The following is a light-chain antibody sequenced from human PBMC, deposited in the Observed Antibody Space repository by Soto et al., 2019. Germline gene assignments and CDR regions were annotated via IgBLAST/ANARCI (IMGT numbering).Light chain of an antibody. Sequence: IQLTQSPSSLSASVGDRLTITCRASQGVRSYLAWFQQRPGKAPKLLIFGASTWQNGVPARFSGGGFGTEFTLTITSLQPEDFATYYCHQVYTYPRTFGLGTKGDIK. CDR1: QGVRSY. V-gene: IGKV1-9*01. CDR3: HQVYTYPRT. CDR2: GAS. J-gene: IGKJ1*01.